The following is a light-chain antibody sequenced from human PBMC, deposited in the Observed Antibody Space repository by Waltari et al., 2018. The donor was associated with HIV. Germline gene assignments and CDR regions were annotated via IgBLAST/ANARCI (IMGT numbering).Light chain of an antibody. J-gene: IGKJ2*03. V-gene: IGKV2-28*01. CDR2: FGS. CDR3: MQALQTPRYS. Sequence: DIVMTQSPLSLPVTPGESASISCRSNQSLLHSNGYNYLDWYLQKPGQPPQLLIYFGSNRASGVPDRFSGSGSGTDFTLKISRVGAEDVGVYYCMQALQTPRYSFGQGTKLEIK. CDR1: QSLLHSNGYNY.